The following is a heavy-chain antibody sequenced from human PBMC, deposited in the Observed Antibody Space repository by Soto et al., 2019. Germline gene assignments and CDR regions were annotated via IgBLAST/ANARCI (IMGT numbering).Heavy chain of an antibody. V-gene: IGHV4-34*01. CDR2: INQSGTT. Sequence: XETLSLTCAVNGGSFREYYWSWLRQPPGKGLEWIGEINQSGTTHYNPSLKRRINISIDTSKNQFSLNLTSVTAADTATYYCARDIITVIGGEIYYYFGMDVWGQGTTVTVSS. CDR3: ARDIITVIGGEIYYYFGMDV. J-gene: IGHJ6*02. CDR1: GGSFREYY. D-gene: IGHD3-10*01.